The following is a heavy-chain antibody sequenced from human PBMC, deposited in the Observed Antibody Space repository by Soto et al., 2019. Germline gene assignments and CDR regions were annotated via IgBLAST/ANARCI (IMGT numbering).Heavy chain of an antibody. J-gene: IGHJ6*02. Sequence: SVKVSCKASGGTFSSYAISWVRQAPGQGLEWMGGIIPIFGTANYAQKFQGRVTITADESTSTAYMELSSLRSEDTAVYYCALRAMGYDSSGYYYYGMDVWGQGTTVTVSS. CDR3: ALRAMGYDSSGYYYYGMDV. CDR2: IIPIFGTA. D-gene: IGHD3-22*01. V-gene: IGHV1-69*13. CDR1: GGTFSSYA.